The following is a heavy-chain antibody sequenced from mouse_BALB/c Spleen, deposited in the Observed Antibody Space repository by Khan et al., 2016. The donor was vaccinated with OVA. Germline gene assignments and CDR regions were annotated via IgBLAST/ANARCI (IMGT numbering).Heavy chain of an antibody. Sequence: QVQLKESGAELVRPGASVKLSCKTSGYIFTSYWIHWVKQRPGQGLDWIARIYPGTGNTYYNEKFKGKATLTADKSSSTAYMQLSSLKSEDSAVYYCARGRNDGYAMDYWGQGTSVTVSS. D-gene: IGHD2-14*01. CDR2: IYPGTGNT. J-gene: IGHJ4*01. CDR1: GYIFTSYW. CDR3: ARGRNDGYAMDY. V-gene: IGHV1-76*01.